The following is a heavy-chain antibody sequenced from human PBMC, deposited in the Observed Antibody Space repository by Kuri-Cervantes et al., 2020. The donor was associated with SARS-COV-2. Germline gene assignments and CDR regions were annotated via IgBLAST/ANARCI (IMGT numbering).Heavy chain of an antibody. J-gene: IGHJ4*02. Sequence: LSLTCAASGFTFSSYAMSWVRQAPGKGLEWVSAISGSGGSTYYADSVKGRFTISRDNSKNTLYLQMNSLRAEDTAVYYCARSSGAFNCWGQGTLVTVSS. CDR3: ARSSGAFNC. CDR2: ISGSGGST. D-gene: IGHD1-26*01. V-gene: IGHV3-23*01. CDR1: GFTFSSYA.